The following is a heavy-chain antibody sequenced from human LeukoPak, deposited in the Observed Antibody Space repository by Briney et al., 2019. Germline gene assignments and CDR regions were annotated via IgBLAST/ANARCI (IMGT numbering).Heavy chain of an antibody. J-gene: IGHJ4*02. CDR3: AKEHRDGYSYGQGLDY. Sequence: GGSLRLTCAASGFTFSSYGLHWVRQPPGKGLEWVAVISYDGSNKYYADSVKGRFTISRDNSKNTLYLQMNSLRAEDTAVYYCAKEHRDGYSYGQGLDYWGQGTLVTVSS. CDR2: ISYDGSNK. CDR1: GFTFSSYG. D-gene: IGHD5-18*01. V-gene: IGHV3-30*18.